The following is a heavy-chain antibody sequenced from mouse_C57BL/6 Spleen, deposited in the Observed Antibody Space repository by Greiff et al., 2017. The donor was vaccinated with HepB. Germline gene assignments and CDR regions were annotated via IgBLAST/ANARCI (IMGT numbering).Heavy chain of an antibody. Sequence: EVQLVESGGGLVKPGGSLKLSCAASGFTFSSYAMSWVRQTPEKRLEWVATISDGGSYTYYPGNVKGRFTISRDNAKNNLYLQMSHLKSEDTAMYYCARENWALDYWGQGTTLTVSS. D-gene: IGHD4-1*01. CDR1: GFTFSSYA. V-gene: IGHV5-4*01. J-gene: IGHJ2*01. CDR3: ARENWALDY. CDR2: ISDGGSYT.